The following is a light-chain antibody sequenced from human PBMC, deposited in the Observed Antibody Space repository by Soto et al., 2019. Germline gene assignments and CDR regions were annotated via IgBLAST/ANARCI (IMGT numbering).Light chain of an antibody. CDR3: QQYGSSLFT. CDR1: QSVSSEY. CDR2: GTS. V-gene: IGKV3-20*01. J-gene: IGKJ3*01. Sequence: DIVLTQSPGPLSLSPGERATLSCRASQSVSSEYLAWYQQKPGQPPRVLIYGTSIRATGVPERFSGGGSGTAFTLTITRLESEDFAVYYCQQYGSSLFTFGPGTKVDFK.